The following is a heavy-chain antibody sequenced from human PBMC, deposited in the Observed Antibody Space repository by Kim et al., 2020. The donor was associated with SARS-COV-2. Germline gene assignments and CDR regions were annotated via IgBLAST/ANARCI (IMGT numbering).Heavy chain of an antibody. CDR3: ASRYQLLTPQGWYYGMDV. CDR2: IDPSDSYT. V-gene: IGHV5-10-1*01. D-gene: IGHD2-2*01. Sequence: GESLKISCKGSGYSFTSYWISWVRQMPGKGLEWMGRIDPSDSYTNYSPSFQGHVTISADKSISTAYLQWSSLKASDTAMYYCASRYQLLTPQGWYYGMDVWGQGTTVTVSS. J-gene: IGHJ6*02. CDR1: GYSFTSYW.